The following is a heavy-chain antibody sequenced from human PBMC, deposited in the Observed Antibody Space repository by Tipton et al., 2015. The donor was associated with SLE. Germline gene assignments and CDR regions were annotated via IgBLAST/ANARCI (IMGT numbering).Heavy chain of an antibody. V-gene: IGHV4-31*02. CDR2: VYYSGST. CDR3: ATTTDNSGYYGS. Sequence: GLVKPSQTLSLICAVSGGPLSSTGYYLNWIRQHPGKGLEWIGYVYYSGSTCYNPSLKSRLSISGDMSKNQFSLKLSSVTAADTAVYYCATTTDNSGYYGSWGQGTLVTVSS. CDR1: GGPLSSTGYY. D-gene: IGHD3-9*01. J-gene: IGHJ4*02.